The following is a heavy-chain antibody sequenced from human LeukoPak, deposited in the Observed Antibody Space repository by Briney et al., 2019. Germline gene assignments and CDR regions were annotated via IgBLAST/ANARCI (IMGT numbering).Heavy chain of an antibody. Sequence: GDSLRLSCAASGFIFSDYGMHWVRQAPDKGLEWVAFIRYDAGNEYYADSVKGRVTISRDNAQNTMYLQMNSLRAEDTAVYYCAKVLAAAATEYYYYGMDVWGQGTTVTVSS. V-gene: IGHV3-30*02. D-gene: IGHD6-13*01. CDR1: GFIFSDYG. CDR3: AKVLAAAATEYYYYGMDV. CDR2: IRYDAGNE. J-gene: IGHJ6*02.